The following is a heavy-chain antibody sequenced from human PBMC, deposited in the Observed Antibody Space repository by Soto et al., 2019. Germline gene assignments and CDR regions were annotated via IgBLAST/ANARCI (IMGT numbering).Heavy chain of an antibody. Sequence: QVQVVESGGGVVQPGRSLRLSCAASGFTFSSFGMHWFRQAPGRGLGWVSLIWYDGGKKSYGDSVKGRFTISKDNSRNTVYLQMNSLRADDTAVYYCARDASYYSLWSGYYPSRNGMDVWGQGTTVTVSS. V-gene: IGHV3-33*01. J-gene: IGHJ6*02. CDR1: GFTFSSFG. CDR2: IWYDGGKK. D-gene: IGHD3-3*01. CDR3: ARDASYYSLWSGYYPSRNGMDV.